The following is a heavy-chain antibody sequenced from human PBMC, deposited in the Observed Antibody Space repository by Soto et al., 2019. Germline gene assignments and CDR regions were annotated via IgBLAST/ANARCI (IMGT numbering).Heavy chain of an antibody. CDR2: ISYDGSNK. J-gene: IGHJ4*02. CDR3: VRLRLLYGAPPAY. CDR1: GFTFSSYA. V-gene: IGHV3-30-3*01. Sequence: QVQLVESGGGVVQPGRSLRLSCAASGFTFSSYAMHWVRQAPGKGLEWVAVISYDGSNKYYADFVKGRFTISRDNSKNTLYLQMNSLRAEDTAVYYCVRLRLLYGAPPAYWGQGTLVTVSS. D-gene: IGHD4-17*01.